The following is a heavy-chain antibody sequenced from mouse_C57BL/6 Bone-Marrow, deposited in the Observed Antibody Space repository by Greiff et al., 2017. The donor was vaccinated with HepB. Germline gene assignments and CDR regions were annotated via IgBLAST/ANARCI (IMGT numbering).Heavy chain of an antibody. D-gene: IGHD2-2*01. V-gene: IGHV5-6*02. CDR2: ISSGGSYT. CDR3: ARRDYGYPLDY. CDR1: GFTFSSYG. Sequence: EVKLVESGGDLVKPGGSLKLSCAASGFTFSSYGMSWVRQTPDKRLEWVATISSGGSYTYYPDSVKGRFTISRDNAKNTLYLQMSSLKSEDTAMYYCARRDYGYPLDYWGQGTTLTVSS. J-gene: IGHJ2*01.